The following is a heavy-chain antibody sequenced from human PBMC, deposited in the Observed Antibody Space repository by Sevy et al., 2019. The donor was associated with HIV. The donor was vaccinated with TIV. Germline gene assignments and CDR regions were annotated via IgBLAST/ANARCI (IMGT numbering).Heavy chain of an antibody. CDR2: IRSKAYGGTT. CDR3: TRDYVLTGYYTNYYYYGMHV. D-gene: IGHD3-9*01. CDR1: GFTFGDYA. J-gene: IGHJ6*02. Sequence: GGSLRLSCTASGFTFGDYAMSWFRQAPGKGLEWVGFIRSKAYGGTTEYAASVKGRFTISRDDSKSIAYLQMNSLKTEDTAVYYCTRDYVLTGYYTNYYYYGMHVWGQGTTVTVSS. V-gene: IGHV3-49*03.